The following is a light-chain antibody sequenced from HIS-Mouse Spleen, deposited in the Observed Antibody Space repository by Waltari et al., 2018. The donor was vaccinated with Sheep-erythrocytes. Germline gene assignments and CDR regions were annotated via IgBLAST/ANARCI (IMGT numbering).Light chain of an antibody. CDR3: CSYAGSSTPWV. V-gene: IGLV2-23*01. J-gene: IGLJ3*02. CDR1: SSDGGGYNL. CDR2: EGS. Sequence: QSALTQPASVSGSPGQSITISCTGTSSDGGGYNLVPWYQQQPGKAPKLMIYEGSKRPSGVSNRFSGSKSGNTASLTISGLQAEDEADYYCCSYAGSSTPWVFGGGTKLTVL.